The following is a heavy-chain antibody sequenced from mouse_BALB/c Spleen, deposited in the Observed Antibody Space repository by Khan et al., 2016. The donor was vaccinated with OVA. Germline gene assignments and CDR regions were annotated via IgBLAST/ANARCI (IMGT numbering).Heavy chain of an antibody. J-gene: IGHJ2*01. CDR2: ISYSGNT. V-gene: IGHV3-2*02. D-gene: IGHD1-1*01. CDR3: ARIYGGDFDY. CDR1: GYSITTDYA. Sequence: VQLKESGPGLVKPSQSLSLTCTVTGYSITTDYAWNWIRQFPGSKLEWMGHISYSGNTKYNPSLKSRISITRDTSKNQFFLQLKSVTTEDTARDSGARIYGGDFDYWGQGTTLTVSS.